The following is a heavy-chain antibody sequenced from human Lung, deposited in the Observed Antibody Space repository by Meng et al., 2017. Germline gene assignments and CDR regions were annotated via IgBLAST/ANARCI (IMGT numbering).Heavy chain of an antibody. CDR3: AKAFCSGSGCSGDDY. D-gene: IGHD2-2*01. J-gene: IGHJ4*02. CDR2: ISWNSGSI. CDR1: GFTFDDYA. Sequence: GGSLRLSCAASGFTFDDYAMHWVRQAPGKGLEWVSGISWNSGSIDYADSVKGRFTISRDNAKNSLYLQMNSLRADDTGLYYCAKAFCSGSGCSGDDYCGQAIL. V-gene: IGHV3-9*01.